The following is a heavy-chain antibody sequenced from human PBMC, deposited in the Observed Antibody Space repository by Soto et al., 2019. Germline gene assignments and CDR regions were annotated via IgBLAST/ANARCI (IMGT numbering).Heavy chain of an antibody. V-gene: IGHV3-30-3*01. CDR3: ARSRHGSGSYTHFDYGLDV. D-gene: IGHD3-10*01. CDR1: GFTFISYA. J-gene: IGHJ6*02. Sequence: QVQLVESGGGVVQPGRSLRLSCAASGFTFISYAMHWVRQAPGKGLEWVAVISFDGSTEYYADSVKGRFTISRDNSKNTVYLQMNSLSSEDTAVSYFARSRHGSGSYTHFDYGLDVWGQGTTVTVSS. CDR2: ISFDGSTE.